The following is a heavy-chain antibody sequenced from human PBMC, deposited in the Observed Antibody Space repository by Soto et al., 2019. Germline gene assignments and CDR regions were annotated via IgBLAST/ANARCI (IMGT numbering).Heavy chain of an antibody. V-gene: IGHV1-46*01. CDR1: GYTFTSYY. J-gene: IGHJ4*01. CDR2: INPSGGST. D-gene: IGHD6-13*01. Sequence: GASVKVSCKASGYTFTSYYMHWVRQAPGQGLEWMGIINPSGGSTSYAQKFQGRVTMTTDTSTSTAYMELRSLRSDDTAVYYCERDPGVYSSSSPCVYWGPGTLVTVSS. CDR3: ERDPGVYSSSSPCVY.